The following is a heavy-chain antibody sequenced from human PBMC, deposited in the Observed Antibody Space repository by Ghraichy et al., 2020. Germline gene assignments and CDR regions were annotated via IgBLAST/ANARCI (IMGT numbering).Heavy chain of an antibody. D-gene: IGHD3-10*01. CDR2: ISGSGGST. J-gene: IGHJ4*02. V-gene: IGHV3-23*01. CDR1: GFTFSSYA. Sequence: GESLNISCAASGFTFSSYAMSWVRQAPGKGLEWVSAISGSGGSTYYADSVKGRFTISRDNSKNTLYLQMNSLRAEDTAVYYCAKDGRSMVQGSWGQGTLVTVSS. CDR3: AKDGRSMVQGS.